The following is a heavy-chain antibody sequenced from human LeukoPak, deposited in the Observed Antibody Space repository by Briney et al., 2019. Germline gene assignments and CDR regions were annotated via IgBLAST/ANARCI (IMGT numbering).Heavy chain of an antibody. CDR1: GGSISSYY. V-gene: IGHV4-4*07. CDR2: VYTSGST. D-gene: IGHD2-15*01. J-gene: IGHJ5*02. Sequence: SETLSLTCTVSGGSISSYYWSWIRQPAGKGLEGIGRVYTSGSTNYNPSLNSRVTMSVDTSKNQFSLKLSFVTAADTAVYYCARDGSVVAAPETTWFDHWGQGTLVTVSS. CDR3: ARDGSVVAAPETTWFDH.